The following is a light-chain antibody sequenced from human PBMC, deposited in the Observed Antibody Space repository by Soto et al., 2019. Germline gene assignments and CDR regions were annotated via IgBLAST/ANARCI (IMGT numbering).Light chain of an antibody. J-gene: IGKJ1*01. V-gene: IGKV3-15*01. CDR2: AAS. CDR1: QSVRSN. Sequence: EIVMAQSPASLSVSPGDWATLSCRASQSVRSNLAWYQQRPGQAPRLLIYAASTRATGIPARFSGSGSGTEFTLIISRLEPEDFAVYYCLQRSDWRTFGRGTKVDIK. CDR3: LQRSDWRT.